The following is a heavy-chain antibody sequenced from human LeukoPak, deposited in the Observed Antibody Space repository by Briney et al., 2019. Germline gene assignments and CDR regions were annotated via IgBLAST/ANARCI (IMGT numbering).Heavy chain of an antibody. V-gene: IGHV4-59*08. CDR2: IYYNGST. D-gene: IGHD3-16*01. CDR3: ARGGPPFSFDY. J-gene: IGHJ4*02. Sequence: SETLSLTCTVSGGSISSYYWSWIRQPPGKGLEWIGYIYYNGSTNYNPSLKSRVTISVDTSKNQFSLKLSSVTAADTAVYYCARGGPPFSFDYWGQGTLVTVSS. CDR1: GGSISSYY.